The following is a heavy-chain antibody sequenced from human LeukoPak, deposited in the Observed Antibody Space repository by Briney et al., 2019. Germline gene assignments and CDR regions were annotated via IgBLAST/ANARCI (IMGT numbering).Heavy chain of an antibody. J-gene: IGHJ4*02. D-gene: IGHD6-19*01. CDR3: ARELGIAVAGTFYFDY. Sequence: SVKVSCKASGGTFSSYAISWVRQAPGQGLEWMGGIIPIFGTANYAQKFQGRVTITADESTSTAYMELSSLRSEDTAVYYCARELGIAVAGTFYFDYWGQGTLDTVSS. V-gene: IGHV1-69*13. CDR2: IIPIFGTA. CDR1: GGTFSSYA.